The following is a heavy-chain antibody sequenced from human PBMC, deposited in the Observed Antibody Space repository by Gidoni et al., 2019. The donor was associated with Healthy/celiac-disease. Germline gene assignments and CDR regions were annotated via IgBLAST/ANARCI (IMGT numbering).Heavy chain of an antibody. D-gene: IGHD2-15*01. CDR3: ARDFMAGSPKGAFDP. Sequence: EVQLVESGGGLVKPGGSLRLSCAASGFTFSSYSMNWVRQAPGKGLEWVSSISSSSSYIYYADSVRGRFTISRDNAKNSLSLQMSSLRAEDTAVYYCARDFMAGSPKGAFDPWGQGTLVTVSS. CDR2: ISSSSSYI. J-gene: IGHJ5*02. CDR1: GFTFSSYS. V-gene: IGHV3-21*01.